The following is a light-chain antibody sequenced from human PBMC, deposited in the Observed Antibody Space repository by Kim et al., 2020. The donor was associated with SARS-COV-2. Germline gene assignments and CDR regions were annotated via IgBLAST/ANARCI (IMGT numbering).Light chain of an antibody. CDR2: DAS. J-gene: IGKJ2*01. V-gene: IGKV3-11*01. CDR1: QSVSSY. Sequence: EIVLTQSPATLSLSPVERATLSCRASQSVSSYLAWYQQKPGQAPRLLIYDASNRATGIPARFSGSGSGTDFTLTIGSLEPEDFAVYYCQQRSNWPPYTFGQGTKLEI. CDR3: QQRSNWPPYT.